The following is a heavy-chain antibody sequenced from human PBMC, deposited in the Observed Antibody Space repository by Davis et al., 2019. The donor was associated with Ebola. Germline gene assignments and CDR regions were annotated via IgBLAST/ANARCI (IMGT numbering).Heavy chain of an antibody. CDR3: SVTVAAFDI. CDR1: GFTFSGSA. CDR2: IRSKANNYAT. D-gene: IGHD1-14*01. Sequence: GESLKISCAASGFTFSGSAMHWVRQASGKGLEWVGRIRSKANNYATAYAASVKGRFTISRDDSKNTAYLQMNSLKTEDTAVYYCSVTVAAFDIWGQGTMVTVSS. J-gene: IGHJ3*02. V-gene: IGHV3-73*01.